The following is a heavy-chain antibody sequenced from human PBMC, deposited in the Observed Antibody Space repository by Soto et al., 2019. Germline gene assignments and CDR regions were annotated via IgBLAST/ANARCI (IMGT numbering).Heavy chain of an antibody. V-gene: IGHV3-30-3*01. CDR3: ARGLNSGTYYGMDV. D-gene: IGHD1-26*01. CDR2: ISYDGSNK. Sequence: PGGSLRLSCAASGFTFSSYAMHWVRQAPGKGLEWVAVISYDGSNKYYADSVKGRFTISRDNFKNTLYLQMNSLRAEDTAVYYCARGLNSGTYYGMDVWGQGTTVTVSS. J-gene: IGHJ6*02. CDR1: GFTFSSYA.